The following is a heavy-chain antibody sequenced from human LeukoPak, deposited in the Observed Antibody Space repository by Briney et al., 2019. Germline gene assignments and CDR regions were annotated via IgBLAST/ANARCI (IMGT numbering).Heavy chain of an antibody. J-gene: IGHJ4*02. V-gene: IGHV4-59*01. Sequence: PSETLSLACTVSGDSISTYYWSWIRQSPGKGLEWIAYIYYRGTTNYNPSLKSRVTISADTSKTQFSLILSSVTAADTAVYYCVSSSPRYCTGGTCYSSRGFDYWGQGALVTVSS. CDR1: GDSISTYY. CDR3: VSSSPRYCTGGTCYSSRGFDY. CDR2: IYYRGTT. D-gene: IGHD2-15*01.